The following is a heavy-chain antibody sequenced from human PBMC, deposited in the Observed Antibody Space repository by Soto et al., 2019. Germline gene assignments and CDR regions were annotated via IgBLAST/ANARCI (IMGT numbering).Heavy chain of an antibody. Sequence: QVQLVQSGAEVKKPGASVKVSCKASGYTFTSYGISWVRQAPGQGLEWMGWISAYNGNTNYAQKLQGRVTMTTDTTTSTDYIELRSLRSDDTAVYYCARDGYCSGGSCYPYYYYGMDVWGQGTTVTVSS. CDR3: ARDGYCSGGSCYPYYYYGMDV. CDR1: GYTFTSYG. V-gene: IGHV1-18*01. J-gene: IGHJ6*02. D-gene: IGHD2-15*01. CDR2: ISAYNGNT.